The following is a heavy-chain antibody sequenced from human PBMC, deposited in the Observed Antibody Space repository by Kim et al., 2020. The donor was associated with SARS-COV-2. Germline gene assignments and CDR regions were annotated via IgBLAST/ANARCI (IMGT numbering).Heavy chain of an antibody. CDR3: ARLPNLHGGKNGYFDL. V-gene: IGHV5-51*01. Sequence: SFQGKVTISADKSISTAYLQWSSLKASDTAMYYCARLPNLHGGKNGYFDLWGRGTLVTVSS. J-gene: IGHJ2*01. D-gene: IGHD2-15*01.